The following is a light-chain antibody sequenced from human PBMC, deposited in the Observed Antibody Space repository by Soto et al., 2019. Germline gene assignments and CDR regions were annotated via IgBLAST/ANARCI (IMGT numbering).Light chain of an antibody. CDR3: GTWDSSLSAVV. V-gene: IGLV1-51*01. CDR2: DNN. CDR1: SSNIGHNY. Sequence: QSVLTQPPSVSAAPGQKVTISCSGSSSNIGHNYVSWYQQLPGTAPKLLIYDNNKRPSGMPDRFSGAKSGTSATLGITGLQTGDEADYYCGTWDSSLSAVVFGGGTKLTVL. J-gene: IGLJ2*01.